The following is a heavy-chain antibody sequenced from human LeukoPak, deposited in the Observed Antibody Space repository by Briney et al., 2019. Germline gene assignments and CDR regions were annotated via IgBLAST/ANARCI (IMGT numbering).Heavy chain of an antibody. V-gene: IGHV3-74*01. CDR3: ARSYGMDV. CDR1: GFTFSTYW. CDR2: INSDSSST. Sequence: GGSLRLSCAASGFTFSTYWMHWVRQAPGKGPVWVSRINSDSSSTTYADSVKGRFTISRDNAKSTLYLQMNSLRAEDTAVYYCARSYGMDVWGQGTTVTVSS. J-gene: IGHJ6*02.